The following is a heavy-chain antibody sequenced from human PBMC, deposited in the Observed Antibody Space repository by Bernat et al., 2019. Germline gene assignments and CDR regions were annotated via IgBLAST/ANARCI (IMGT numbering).Heavy chain of an antibody. V-gene: IGHV3-11*05. J-gene: IGHJ6*03. CDR1: GFTFSYYY. CDR2: ISSSSRYT. CDR3: ARGTSTSAPYMDV. Sequence: QVQLVESGGGLVKPGGSLRLSCAASGFTFSYYYMSWIRQAPWKGLDWVSYISSSSRYTNYADSVKGRFTISRDNAKNSLYLQMNSLRAEDTAVYYCARGTSTSAPYMDVWGKGTTVTVSS.